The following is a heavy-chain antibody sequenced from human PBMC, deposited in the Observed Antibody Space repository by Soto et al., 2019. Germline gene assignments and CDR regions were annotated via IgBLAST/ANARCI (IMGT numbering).Heavy chain of an antibody. J-gene: IGHJ4*02. V-gene: IGHV3-23*01. D-gene: IGHD6-6*01. Sequence: VGSLSLSFSASFFTFSSYAMSWVRQAPGKGLEWVSAILGRFVSTYYADSVKGRFTISRDNSKNTLYLQMNSLRDEDTAVYYCAKDITTSSIAAREFDYWGQGTLVTVS. CDR1: FFTFSSYA. CDR2: ILGRFVST. CDR3: AKDITTSSIAAREFDY.